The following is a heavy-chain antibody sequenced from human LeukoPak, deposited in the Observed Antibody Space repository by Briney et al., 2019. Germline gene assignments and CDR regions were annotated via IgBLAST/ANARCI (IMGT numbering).Heavy chain of an antibody. D-gene: IGHD3-3*01. J-gene: IGHJ4*02. CDR3: ARWSGYYFY. V-gene: IGHV4-59*01. CDR2: IDYSGST. Sequence: SETLSLTCIVSGGSISSYYWSWIRQPPGKGLEWIGYIDYSGSTNYNPSLKSRVTISVDTSKKQFPLKPSSVTAADTAVYYCARWSGYYFYWGQGTLVTVSS. CDR1: GGSISSYY.